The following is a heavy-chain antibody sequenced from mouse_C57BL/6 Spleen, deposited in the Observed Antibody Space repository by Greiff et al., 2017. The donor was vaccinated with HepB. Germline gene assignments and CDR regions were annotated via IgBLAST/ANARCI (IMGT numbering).Heavy chain of an antibody. D-gene: IGHD1-1*01. V-gene: IGHV1-7*01. J-gene: IGHJ1*03. CDR2: INPSSGYT. CDR1: GYTFTSYW. CDR3: ASSSGSDWYFDV. Sequence: VQLQQSGAELAKPGASVKLSCKASGYTFTSYWMHWVKQRPGQGLEWIGYINPSSGYTKYNQKFKDKATVTADKSSSTAYMQMSSLTYEDSAVYYCASSSGSDWYFDVWGTGTTVTVSS.